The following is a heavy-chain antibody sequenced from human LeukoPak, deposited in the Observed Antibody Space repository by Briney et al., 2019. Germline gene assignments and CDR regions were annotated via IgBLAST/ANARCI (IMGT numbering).Heavy chain of an antibody. D-gene: IGHD5-12*01. CDR3: ARGSDSTQSGYDFPLPFDY. J-gene: IGHJ4*02. V-gene: IGHV3-21*01. CDR1: GFTFSTYA. Sequence: GASLRLSCAASGFTFSTYAMSWVRQAPGKGLEWVSSISSSSSYIYYADSVKGRFTISRDNAKNSLYLQMNSLRAEDTAVYYCARGSDSTQSGYDFPLPFDYWGQGTLVTVSS. CDR2: ISSSSSYI.